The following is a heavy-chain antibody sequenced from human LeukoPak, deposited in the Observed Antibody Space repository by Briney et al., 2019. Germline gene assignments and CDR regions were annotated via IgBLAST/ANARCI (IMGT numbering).Heavy chain of an antibody. CDR2: LYPGDSDT. V-gene: IGHV5-51*01. Sequence: GESLKISCKGPGYTFTSYWIGWVRQMPGKGLEWMGILYPGDSDTRYSPSFQGQVTMSADKSISTAYMELSRLRSDDTAVYYCARVDSMVGATRSFDYWGQGTLVTVSS. D-gene: IGHD1-26*01. CDR1: GYTFTSYW. J-gene: IGHJ4*02. CDR3: ARVDSMVGATRSFDY.